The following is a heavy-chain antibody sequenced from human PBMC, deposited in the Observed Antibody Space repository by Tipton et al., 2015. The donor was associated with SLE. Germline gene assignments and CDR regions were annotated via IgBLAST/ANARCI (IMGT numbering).Heavy chain of an antibody. CDR2: IYYSGST. V-gene: IGHV4-59*01. Sequence: TLSLTCAVYGGSFSGYYWSWIRQPPGKGLEWIGYIYYSGSTNYNPSLKSRVTISVDTSKNQFSLKLSSVTAADTAVYYCARFSYDSSGYSFGYWGQGTLVTVSS. D-gene: IGHD3-22*01. CDR1: GGSFSGYY. J-gene: IGHJ4*02. CDR3: ARFSYDSSGYSFGY.